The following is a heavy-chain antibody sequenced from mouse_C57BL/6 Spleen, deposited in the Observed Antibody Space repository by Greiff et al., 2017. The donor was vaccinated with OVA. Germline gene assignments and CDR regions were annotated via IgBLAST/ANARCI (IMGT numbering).Heavy chain of an antibody. CDR3: ARDSGTGAWFAY. J-gene: IGHJ3*01. CDR2: INPNNGGT. Sequence: VQLQQSGPELVKPGASVKMSCKASGYTFTDYNMHWVKQSPGKSLEWIGYINPNNGGTSYNQKFKGKATLTVNKSSSTAYMELRSLTSEDSAVYYCARDSGTGAWFAYWGQGTLVTVSA. CDR1: GYTFTDYN. V-gene: IGHV1-22*01. D-gene: IGHD4-1*01.